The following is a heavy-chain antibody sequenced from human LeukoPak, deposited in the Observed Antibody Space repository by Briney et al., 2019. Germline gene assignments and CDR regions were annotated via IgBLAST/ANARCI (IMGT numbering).Heavy chain of an antibody. Sequence: GESLKISCKGSGYSFTSYWIGWVRQMPGKGLEGMGIIYPGDSDTRYSPSFQGQVTISADKSISTAYLQWGSLKASDTAMYYCARHEGSTAMVNYGDYVHWGQGTLVTVSS. CDR3: ARHEGSTAMVNYGDYVH. V-gene: IGHV5-51*01. CDR1: GYSFTSYW. D-gene: IGHD5-18*01. CDR2: IYPGDSDT. J-gene: IGHJ4*02.